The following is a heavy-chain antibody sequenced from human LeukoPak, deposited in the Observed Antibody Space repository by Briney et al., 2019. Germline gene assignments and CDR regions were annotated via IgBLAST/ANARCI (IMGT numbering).Heavy chain of an antibody. J-gene: IGHJ6*02. Sequence: GESLKISCKGSGYSFTNYWVGWVRQMPGKGLEWMGITYPGDSETRYGPSFQGQVTISADKSISTAYLQWSSLKASDTAMYYCARDYYGSGSQRGMDVWGQGTTVTVSS. CDR3: ARDYYGSGSQRGMDV. CDR1: GYSFTNYW. D-gene: IGHD3-10*01. V-gene: IGHV5-51*01. CDR2: TYPGDSET.